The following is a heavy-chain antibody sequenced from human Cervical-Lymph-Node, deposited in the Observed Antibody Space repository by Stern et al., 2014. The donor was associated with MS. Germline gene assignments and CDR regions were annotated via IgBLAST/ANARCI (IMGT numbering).Heavy chain of an antibody. CDR1: GGPISSDNYY. D-gene: IGHD3-22*01. CDR2: IYYSGPT. Sequence: QVQLVESGPGLVKPSQTLSLTCTVSGGPISSDNYYWTWIRQHPGKGLEWIGHIYYSGPTYYNPSLKSRGSITVDTSHTLFSLRLSSVTAADTAVYYCARDHFTTSLDVWGHGTTVTVS. CDR3: ARDHFTTSLDV. J-gene: IGHJ6*02. V-gene: IGHV4-31*03.